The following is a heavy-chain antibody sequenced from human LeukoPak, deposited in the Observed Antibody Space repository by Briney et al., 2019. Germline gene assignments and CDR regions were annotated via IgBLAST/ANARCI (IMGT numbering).Heavy chain of an antibody. CDR2: IYTSGST. CDR3: ARGEPSSGWYFPYNWFDP. J-gene: IGHJ5*02. V-gene: IGHV4-4*07. Sequence: PSETLSLTCTVSGGSISSYYWSWIRQPAGKGLEWIGRIYTSGSTNYNPSLKSRVTISVDTSKNQFSLKLSSVTAADTAVYYCARGEPSSGWYFPYNWFDPWGQGTLVTVSS. CDR1: GGSISSYY. D-gene: IGHD6-19*01.